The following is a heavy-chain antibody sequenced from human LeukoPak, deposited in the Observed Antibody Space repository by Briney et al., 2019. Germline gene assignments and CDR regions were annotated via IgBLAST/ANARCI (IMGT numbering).Heavy chain of an antibody. J-gene: IGHJ5*02. CDR3: ARYGSRSEEGWFDP. Sequence: PSDTLSLTCDVSGYSISSNTWRGWIGRPPGKGLEGIGYIYYTGNTHYNTTLKRRATMSVDTSKNQFSLELRSVTAVDTAVYYCARYGSRSEEGWFDPWGQGTLVTVSS. CDR1: GYSISSNTW. V-gene: IGHV4-28*01. CDR2: IYYTGNT. D-gene: IGHD3-10*01.